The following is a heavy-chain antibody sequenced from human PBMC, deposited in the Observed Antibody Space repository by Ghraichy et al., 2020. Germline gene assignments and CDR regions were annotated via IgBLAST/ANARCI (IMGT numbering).Heavy chain of an antibody. D-gene: IGHD2-8*01. CDR3: ARDLQIKDGGILYLANWFDP. CDR1: GYTFTGYY. Sequence: ASVKVSCKASGYTFTGYYMHWVRQAPGQGLEWMGWINPNSGGTNYAQKFQGRVTMTRDTSISTAYMELSRLRSDDTAVYYCARDLQIKDGGILYLANWFDPWGQGTLVTVSS. V-gene: IGHV1-2*02. J-gene: IGHJ5*02. CDR2: INPNSGGT.